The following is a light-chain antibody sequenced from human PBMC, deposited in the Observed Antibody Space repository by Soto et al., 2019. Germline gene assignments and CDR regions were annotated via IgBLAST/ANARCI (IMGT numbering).Light chain of an antibody. CDR3: ETWDV. J-gene: IGLJ1*01. CDR2: LEGSGSY. CDR1: SGHSSYI. V-gene: IGLV4-60*03. Sequence: QAAVTQSSSASASLGSSVKLTCTLSSGHSSYIIAWHQQQPGKAPRYLMKLEGSGSYNKGSGVPDRFSGSSSGAARYLTISNLQSEDEADYYCETWDVFGTGTKLTVL.